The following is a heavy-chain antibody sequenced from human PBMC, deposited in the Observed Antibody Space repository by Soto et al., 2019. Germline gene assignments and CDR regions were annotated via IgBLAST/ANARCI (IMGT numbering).Heavy chain of an antibody. CDR1: GGTFSSYR. V-gene: IGHV1-69*01. J-gene: IGHJ4*02. Sequence: QVQLVQSGAEVKKPGSSVKVSCKASGGTFSSYRINWVRQAPGQGLEWVGGIVPIYRTADYAQKSQGRVTITGDEAARTSYMELRSLKSQNTAVYYCVRDSGAKLSSSWGQGTLVTVSS. CDR2: IVPIYRTA. D-gene: IGHD6-13*01. CDR3: VRDSGAKLSSS.